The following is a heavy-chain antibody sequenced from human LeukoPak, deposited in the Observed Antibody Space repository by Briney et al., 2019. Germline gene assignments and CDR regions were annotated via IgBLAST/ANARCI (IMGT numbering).Heavy chain of an antibody. Sequence: SETLSLTCTVSGGSLSSYYWSWIRQPPGKGLEWIGYIYYSGSTNYNPSLKSRVTISVDTSKNQFSLKLSSVTAADTAVYYCARGGAYCGGDCYEFFDYWGQGTLVTVSS. V-gene: IGHV4-59*01. J-gene: IGHJ4*02. CDR2: IYYSGST. D-gene: IGHD2-21*02. CDR3: ARGGAYCGGDCYEFFDY. CDR1: GGSLSSYY.